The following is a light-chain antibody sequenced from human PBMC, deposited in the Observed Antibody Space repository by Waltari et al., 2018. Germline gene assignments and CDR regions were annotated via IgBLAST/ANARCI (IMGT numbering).Light chain of an antibody. V-gene: IGKV1-39*01. CDR1: QSISSY. CDR3: QQTYTAPLT. CDR2: AAS. J-gene: IGKJ4*01. Sequence: EIQMTQSPSSLSASVGDRVTITCRASQSISSYLNWYQQKPGQAPKLLIYAASSLQSGVPSRVSGSGSGTDFTLTISSPQPEDFATCFCQQTYTAPLTFGGGTKVDI.